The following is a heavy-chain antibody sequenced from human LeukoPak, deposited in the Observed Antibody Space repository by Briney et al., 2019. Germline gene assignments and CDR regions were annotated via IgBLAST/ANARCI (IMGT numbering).Heavy chain of an antibody. Sequence: SETLSLTCAVYGGSFSGYYWSWIRQPPGKGLEWIGEINHSGSTNYNPSLRSQVTVSVHTSKNQLSLKLSSVTAADTAVYYCARQWLVSPLFDYWGQGTLVTVSS. V-gene: IGHV4-34*01. CDR3: ARQWLVSPLFDY. D-gene: IGHD6-19*01. J-gene: IGHJ4*02. CDR2: INHSGST. CDR1: GGSFSGYY.